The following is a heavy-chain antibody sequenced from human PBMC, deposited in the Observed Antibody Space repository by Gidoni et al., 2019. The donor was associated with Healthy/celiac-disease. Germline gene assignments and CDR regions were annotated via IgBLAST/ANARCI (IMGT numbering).Heavy chain of an antibody. D-gene: IGHD6-13*01. V-gene: IGHV3-9*01. CDR1: GFTFDDYA. CDR3: AKSDSSSWYSLGYFDL. J-gene: IGHJ2*01. Sequence: EVQLVESGGGLVQPGRSLRLSCAASGFTFDDYAMHWVRQAPGKGLEWVSGISWNSGSIGYADSVKGRFTISRDNAKNSLYLQMNSLRAEDTALYYCAKSDSSSWYSLGYFDLWGRGTLVTVSS. CDR2: ISWNSGSI.